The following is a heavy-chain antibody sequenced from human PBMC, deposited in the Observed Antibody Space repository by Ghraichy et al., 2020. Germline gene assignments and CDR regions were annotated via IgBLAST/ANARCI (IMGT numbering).Heavy chain of an antibody. V-gene: IGHV3-43*01. CDR3: AKEVGFYHYAMDV. Sequence: GSLRLSCAASGFTFDDYMMFWVRQAPGKGLEWVSLISWDGDNRQYADSVKGRFTISRDNSRNSLYLQMSSLRTEDTAFYYCAKEVGFYHYAMDVWCQGTTVNVSS. CDR2: ISWDGDNR. D-gene: IGHD2/OR15-2a*01. CDR1: GFTFDDYM. J-gene: IGHJ6*02.